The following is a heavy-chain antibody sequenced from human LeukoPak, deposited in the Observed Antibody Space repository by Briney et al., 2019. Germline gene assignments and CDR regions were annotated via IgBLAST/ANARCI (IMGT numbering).Heavy chain of an antibody. CDR2: ISHSGATV. V-gene: IGHV3-11*01. J-gene: IGHJ4*02. CDR3: ARDGAYDDASGYRADF. CDR1: GFRFSDYY. D-gene: IGHD3-22*01. Sequence: KPGGSLRLSCTASGFRFSDYYMNWFRQTPGKGPEWLVYISHSGATVQYADSVRGRFTASRDNHKNTLYLQMTSLRVEDTAVYYCARDGAYDDASGYRADFWGQGTLVTVSS.